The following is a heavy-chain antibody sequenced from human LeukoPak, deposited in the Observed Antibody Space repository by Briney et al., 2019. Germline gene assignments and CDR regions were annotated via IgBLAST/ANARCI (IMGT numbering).Heavy chain of an antibody. J-gene: IGHJ6*03. CDR3: ARGSYDSSGYLYYYYYYMDV. CDR1: GYTFTDFY. D-gene: IGHD3-22*01. CDR2: INPNSGGT. Sequence: ASVKVSCKASGYTFTDFYIHWMRQAPGQGLEWMGWINPNSGGTNYAQKFQGRVTMTRDTSISTAYMELSRLRSDDTAVYYCARGSYDSSGYLYYYYYYMDVWGKGTTVTISS. V-gene: IGHV1-2*02.